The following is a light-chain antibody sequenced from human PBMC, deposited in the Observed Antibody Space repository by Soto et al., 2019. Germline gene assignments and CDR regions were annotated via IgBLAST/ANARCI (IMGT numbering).Light chain of an antibody. V-gene: IGLV2-14*01. CDR3: SSYTSSSTL. CDR2: AVT. J-gene: IGLJ1*01. CDR1: SSDVGGYNY. Sequence: QSALTQPASVSGSPGQSITISCTGTSSDVGGYNYVSWYQQHPGKAPKLMIYAVTDRPSGVSSRFSGSKSGNTASLTISGLQAEDEADYYCSSYTSSSTLFGTGTKVTF.